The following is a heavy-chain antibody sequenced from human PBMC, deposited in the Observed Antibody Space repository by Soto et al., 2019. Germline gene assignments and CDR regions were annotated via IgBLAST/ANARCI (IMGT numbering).Heavy chain of an antibody. CDR3: AREALTIFGVAGLSS. Sequence: ASVKVSCKASGYTFTSYGISWVRQAPGQGLEWMGWISAYNGNTNYAQKLQGRVTMTTDTSTSTAYMELRSLRSDDTAVYYCAREALTIFGVAGLSSSGQGTLVTGSS. V-gene: IGHV1-18*01. CDR2: ISAYNGNT. D-gene: IGHD3-3*01. J-gene: IGHJ5*02. CDR1: GYTFTSYG.